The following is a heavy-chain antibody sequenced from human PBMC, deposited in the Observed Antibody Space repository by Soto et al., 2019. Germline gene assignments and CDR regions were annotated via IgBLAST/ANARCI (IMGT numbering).Heavy chain of an antibody. CDR1: GDSLTSGDFY. J-gene: IGHJ4*02. CDR2: IHYGGST. Sequence: PSETLSLTCRVSGDSLTSGDFYWNWIRQAPGKGLEWIGYIHYGGSTSYNPSVVSRASISLDMSLNQFSLRLNSLTAADTAVYFCARDVGAGDTGGLFGSWGQGLLVTVSS. CDR3: ARDVGAGDTGGLFGS. V-gene: IGHV4-30-4*01. D-gene: IGHD2-8*02.